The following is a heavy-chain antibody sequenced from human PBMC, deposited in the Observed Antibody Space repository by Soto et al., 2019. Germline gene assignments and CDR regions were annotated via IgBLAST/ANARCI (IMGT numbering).Heavy chain of an antibody. Sequence: QVQLVESGGGVVQPGRSLRLSCAASGFTFSSYAMHWVRQAPGKGLEWVAVISYDGSNKYYADSVKGRFTISRDNSKNXLYLQMNSLRAEDTAVYYCARDWSPGVVVTAGIDYWGQGTLVTVSS. CDR2: ISYDGSNK. D-gene: IGHD2-21*02. V-gene: IGHV3-30-3*01. CDR1: GFTFSSYA. J-gene: IGHJ4*02. CDR3: ARDWSPGVVVTAGIDY.